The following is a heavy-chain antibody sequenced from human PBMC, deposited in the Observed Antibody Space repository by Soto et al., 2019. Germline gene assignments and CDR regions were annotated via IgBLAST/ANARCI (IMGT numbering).Heavy chain of an antibody. CDR1: GYTFTTYA. CDR3: ARDLAAAGPFDC. Sequence: QVQLVQSGAEVKKPGASVKVSCKASGYTFTTYAFSWVRQAPGQGLEWMGWISAYNGNTNYPQKLQGRVTMTTDTSTSTAYMELRSLRSDDTAVYYCARDLAAAGPFDCWGQGTLVTVSS. V-gene: IGHV1-18*01. J-gene: IGHJ4*02. D-gene: IGHD6-13*01. CDR2: ISAYNGNT.